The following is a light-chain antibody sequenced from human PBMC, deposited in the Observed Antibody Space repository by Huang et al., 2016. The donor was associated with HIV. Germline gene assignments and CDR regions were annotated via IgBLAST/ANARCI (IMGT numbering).Light chain of an antibody. CDR2: GAS. CDR3: QQYDNGPIA. J-gene: IGKJ5*01. V-gene: IGKV3-15*01. CDR1: QIVSSN. Sequence: EIVMTQSPATLSVSPGERAPLSCRASQIVSSNLAWYQQKHGQAPRLLIYGASTRVTGVPARFSGSGSGTEFTLTISSLQSEDFAVYYCQQYDNGPIAFGQGTRLEI.